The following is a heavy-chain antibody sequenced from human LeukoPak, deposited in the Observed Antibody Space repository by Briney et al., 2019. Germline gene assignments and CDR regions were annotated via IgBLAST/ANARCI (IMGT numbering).Heavy chain of an antibody. J-gene: IGHJ6*02. V-gene: IGHV4-59*08. D-gene: IGHD3-22*01. Sequence: PSETLSLTCTVSGXSISSYYWSWIRQPPGKGLEWIGYIYYSGSTNYNHSLKSRVTISVDTSKNQFSLKLSSVTAADTAVYYCARQGYYYDSSGYTPHYYYYYGMDVWGQGTTVTVSS. CDR1: GXSISSYY. CDR2: IYYSGST. CDR3: ARQGYYYDSSGYTPHYYYYYGMDV.